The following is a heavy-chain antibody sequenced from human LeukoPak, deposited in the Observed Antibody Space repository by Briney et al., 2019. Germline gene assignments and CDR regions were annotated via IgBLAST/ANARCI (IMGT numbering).Heavy chain of an antibody. CDR3: ARHSNYYDSSGYVTPNSFYF. D-gene: IGHD3-22*01. V-gene: IGHV4-38-2*01. CDR2: INKDVGT. J-gene: IGHJ4*02. Sequence: PSETLSLTCAVSGASINSVHSWGWIRQPPGKGLEWIGLINKDVGTYYNASLKSRVTVSEDTSKNQFSLRLQSVTATDTAVYYCARHSNYYDSSGYVTPNSFYFWGQGTLVTVSS. CDR1: GASINSVHS.